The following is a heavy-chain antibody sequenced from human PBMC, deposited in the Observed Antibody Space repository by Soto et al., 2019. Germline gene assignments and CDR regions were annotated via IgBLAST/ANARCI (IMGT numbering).Heavy chain of an antibody. CDR1: GFTFSSYS. J-gene: IGHJ3*02. CDR2: ISSSSSYI. CDR3: AREPIVATIDDAFDI. D-gene: IGHD5-12*01. Sequence: PGGSLRLSCAASGFTFSSYSMNWVRQAPGKGLEWVSSISSSSSYIYYADSVKGRFTISRDNAKNSLYLQMNSLRAEDTAVYYCAREPIVATIDDAFDIWGQGTMVTVSS. V-gene: IGHV3-21*01.